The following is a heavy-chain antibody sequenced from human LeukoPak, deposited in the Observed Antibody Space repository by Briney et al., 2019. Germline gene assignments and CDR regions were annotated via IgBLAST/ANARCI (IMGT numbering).Heavy chain of an antibody. CDR3: ARVGYTDTWYSSPPFDY. CDR1: GFTVSSNY. Sequence: GGSLRLSCAVSGFTVSSNYMTWVRQAPGKGLEGGSIVYSGGSTYYADSVKGRFTISRDNSKNILFLQMNSLRAEDTALYYCARVGYTDTWYSSPPFDYWGQGTLVTVSS. J-gene: IGHJ4*02. V-gene: IGHV3-66*01. D-gene: IGHD2-15*01. CDR2: VYSGGST.